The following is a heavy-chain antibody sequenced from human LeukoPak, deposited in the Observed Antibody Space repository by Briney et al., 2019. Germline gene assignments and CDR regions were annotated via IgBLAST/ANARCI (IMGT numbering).Heavy chain of an antibody. CDR1: GFTFTASD. CDR3: AKRGGSSSSWYYAIED. CDR2: ISDSAA. J-gene: IGHJ6*02. Sequence: GGSLRLSCAASGFTFTASDLIWLRQAPGKGLEGVAKISDSAAHYADSVKGRFIISRDTSKNILFLQMNSLRAEDTAVYYCAKRGGSSSSWYYAIEDRGQGTTVTVSS. D-gene: IGHD6-6*01. V-gene: IGHV3-23*01.